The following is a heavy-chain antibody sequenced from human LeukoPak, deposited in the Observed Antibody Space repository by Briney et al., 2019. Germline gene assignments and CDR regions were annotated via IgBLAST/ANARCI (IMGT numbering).Heavy chain of an antibody. V-gene: IGHV3-23*01. CDR2: LSSSGRIT. Sequence: GGSLRLSCAASGFIFSDYAMTWVRQTPRKGLEWVSSLSSSGRITYYADSVKGRFTISRDNSKNTLYLQMDSLRVDDTALYFCAKGSTHPGDWGQGTLVTVSS. J-gene: IGHJ4*02. CDR1: GFIFSDYA. CDR3: AKGSTHPGD.